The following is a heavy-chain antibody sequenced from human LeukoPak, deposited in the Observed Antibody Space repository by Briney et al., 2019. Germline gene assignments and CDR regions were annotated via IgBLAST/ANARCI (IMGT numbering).Heavy chain of an antibody. J-gene: IGHJ4*02. CDR1: GGSFSGYY. CDR2: INHSGST. CDR3: ARVGHRYDYALGY. D-gene: IGHD3-16*01. Sequence: PSETLSLTCAVYGGSFSGYYWSWIRQPPGKGLEWIGEINHSGSTNYNPSLKSRVTISVDTSKNQFSLKLSSVTAADTAVYYCARVGHRYDYALGYWGQGTLVTVSS. V-gene: IGHV4-34*01.